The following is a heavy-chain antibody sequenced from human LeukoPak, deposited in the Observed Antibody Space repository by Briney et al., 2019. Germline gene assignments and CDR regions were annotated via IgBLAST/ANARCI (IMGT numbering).Heavy chain of an antibody. J-gene: IGHJ4*02. CDR1: GGSISSYY. CDR3: ARSKDGSGFAAY. CDR2: INHSGNT. V-gene: IGHV4-34*01. D-gene: IGHD3-22*01. Sequence: SETLSLTCTVSGGSISSYYWSWIRQPPGKGLEWIGEINHSGNTNYNPSLKSRVAISVDTSKNQFSLKLSSVIAADTAMYYCARSKDGSGFAAYWGQGTQVTVSS.